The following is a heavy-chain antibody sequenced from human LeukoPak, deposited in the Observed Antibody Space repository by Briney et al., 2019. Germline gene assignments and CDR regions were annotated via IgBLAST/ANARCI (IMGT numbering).Heavy chain of an antibody. Sequence: GGSLRLSCAASGFTFSSYWMHWVRQAPGKGLVWVSRINSDGSSTSYADSVKGRFTISRDNAKNTLYLRMNSLRAEDTAVYYCARVLNYGDYYFDYWGQGTLVTVSS. V-gene: IGHV3-74*01. J-gene: IGHJ4*02. CDR2: INSDGSST. D-gene: IGHD4-17*01. CDR1: GFTFSSYW. CDR3: ARVLNYGDYYFDY.